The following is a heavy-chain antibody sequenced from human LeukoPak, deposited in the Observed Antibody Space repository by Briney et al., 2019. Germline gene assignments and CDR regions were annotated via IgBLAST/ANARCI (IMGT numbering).Heavy chain of an antibody. CDR1: GGSISSGGYY. D-gene: IGHD2-8*02. J-gene: IGHJ6*03. CDR2: IYYSGST. V-gene: IGHV4-31*03. Sequence: SQTLSLTCTVSGGSISSGGYYWSWIRRHPGKGLEWIGYIYYSGSTYYNPSLKSRVTISVDTSKNQFSLKLSSVTAADTAVYYCARVTDYYYYMDVWGKGTTVTVSS. CDR3: ARVTDYYYYMDV.